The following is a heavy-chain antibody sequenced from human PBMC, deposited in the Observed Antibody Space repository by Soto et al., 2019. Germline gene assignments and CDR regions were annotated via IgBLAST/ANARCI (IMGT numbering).Heavy chain of an antibody. V-gene: IGHV3-30-3*01. CDR2: ISYDGSNK. D-gene: IGHD1-26*01. CDR3: ASLYSGSYSALDY. Sequence: QVQLVESGGGAVQPGGSLRLSCAASGFTFSSYAMHWLRQPPGKGLEWVAVISYDGSNKYYAVSVKGRFTISRDNSKTTLFLQMNSLRAEDTAVYDCASLYSGSYSALDYWGKGTVVTFSS. J-gene: IGHJ4*02. CDR1: GFTFSSYA.